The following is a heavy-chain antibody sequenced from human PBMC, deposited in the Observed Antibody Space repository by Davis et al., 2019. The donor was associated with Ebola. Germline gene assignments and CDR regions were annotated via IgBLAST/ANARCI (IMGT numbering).Heavy chain of an antibody. J-gene: IGHJ4*02. CDR2: IYHSGST. CDR1: GDSISSSNW. Sequence: SETLSLTCAVSGDSISSSNWWSWVRQPPGKGLEWIGEIYHSGSTNYNPSLKSRVTISVDKAKNQFSLKLNSVTAADTAVYYCARDYYDSSGCLYYFDSWGQGTLVTVSS. CDR3: ARDYYDSSGCLYYFDS. D-gene: IGHD3-22*01. V-gene: IGHV4-4*02.